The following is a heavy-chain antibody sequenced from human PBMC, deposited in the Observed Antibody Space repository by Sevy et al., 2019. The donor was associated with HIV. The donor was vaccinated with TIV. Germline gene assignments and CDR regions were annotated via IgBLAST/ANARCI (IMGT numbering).Heavy chain of an antibody. CDR2: FDPEDGRT. CDR3: ATTKEYYDSSGYPFDY. V-gene: IGHV1-24*01. J-gene: IGHJ4*02. CDR1: GYTLTDFS. D-gene: IGHD3-22*01. Sequence: ASVKVSCKLSGYTLTDFSMHWVRQAPGKGLEWVATFDPEDGRTIYAQKFQGRVTMTEDTSPDTAYMELNSLRSDDTAVYYCATTKEYYDSSGYPFDYWGQGTQVTVSS.